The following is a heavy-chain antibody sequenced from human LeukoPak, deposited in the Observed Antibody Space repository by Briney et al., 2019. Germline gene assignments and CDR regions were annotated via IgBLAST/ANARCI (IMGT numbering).Heavy chain of an antibody. CDR2: MYYSGGT. Sequence: SETLSLTCTVSGGSISSSSYYWGWIRQPPGKGPEWIGTMYYSGGTYYNPSLKSRVTISVDTSKIQFSLKLSSVTAADTAVYYCAKGDFRGWYHDWFDPWGQGTLVTVSS. J-gene: IGHJ5*02. CDR1: GGSISSSSYY. V-gene: IGHV4-39*01. D-gene: IGHD6-19*01. CDR3: AKGDFRGWYHDWFDP.